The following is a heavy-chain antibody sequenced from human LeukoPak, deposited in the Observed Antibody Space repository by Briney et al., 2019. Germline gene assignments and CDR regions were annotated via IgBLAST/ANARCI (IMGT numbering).Heavy chain of an antibody. V-gene: IGHV1-45*02. Sequence: SVTVSCKASGYTFTYRYLHWVRQAPGQALEWMGWITPFNGNTNYAQKFQDRVTITRDRSMSTAYMELSSLRSEDTAMYYCANGPDGYNTYWGQGTLVTVSS. CDR2: ITPFNGNT. D-gene: IGHD5-24*01. CDR1: GYTFTYRY. CDR3: ANGPDGYNTY. J-gene: IGHJ4*02.